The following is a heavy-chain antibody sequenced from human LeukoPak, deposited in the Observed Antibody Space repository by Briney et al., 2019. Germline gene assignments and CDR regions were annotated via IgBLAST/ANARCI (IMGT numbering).Heavy chain of an antibody. Sequence: SETLSLTCTVTGGSIGSSSYYWGWIRQPPGKGLEWIGSIYYSGSTYYNPSLKSRVTISVDTSKNQFSLKLRSVTAADTAVYYCARVQSRLSWFDPWGQGTLVTVSS. CDR2: IYYSGST. J-gene: IGHJ5*02. V-gene: IGHV4-39*07. CDR3: ARVQSRLSWFDP. CDR1: GGSIGSSSYY.